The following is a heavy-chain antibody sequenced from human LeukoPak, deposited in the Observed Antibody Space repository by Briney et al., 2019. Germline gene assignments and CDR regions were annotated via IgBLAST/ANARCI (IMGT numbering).Heavy chain of an antibody. V-gene: IGHV4-34*01. CDR1: GGSFSGYY. Sequence: SETLSLTCAVYGGSFSGYYCSWIRQPPGKGLEWIGEINHSGSTNYNPSLKSRVTISVDTSKNQFSLKLSSVTAADTAVYYCARGRGSGSYYYYYYYMDVWGKGTMVTVSS. J-gene: IGHJ6*03. CDR3: ARGRGSGSYYYYYYYMDV. D-gene: IGHD3-10*01. CDR2: INHSGST.